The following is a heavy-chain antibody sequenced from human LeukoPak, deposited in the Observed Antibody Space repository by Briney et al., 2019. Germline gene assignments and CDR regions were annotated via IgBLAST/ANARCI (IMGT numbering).Heavy chain of an antibody. V-gene: IGHV1-18*01. CDR1: GCTFISYG. D-gene: IGHD5-18*01. Sequence: ASVKVSCKASGCTFISYGMSWVRRAPGQGLEWMGWISAFNDNTNYAQKFRGRVTMTTDTFTSTAYMELRSLRYDDTAIYYCARDLDTPDYYGQGTLVTVSS. J-gene: IGHJ4*02. CDR2: ISAFNDNT. CDR3: ARDLDTPDY.